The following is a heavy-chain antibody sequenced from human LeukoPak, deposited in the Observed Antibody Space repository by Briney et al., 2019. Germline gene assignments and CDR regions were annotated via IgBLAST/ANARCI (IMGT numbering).Heavy chain of an antibody. V-gene: IGHV3-21*01. D-gene: IGHD5-12*01. Sequence: PGGSLRLSCAASGFTFSSYSMNWVRQAPGKGLEWVSSISSSSSYIYYADSVKGRFTISRDNAKNSLYLQMNSLRAEDTAVYYCARQGRGYPCHTTHDAFDIWGQGTMVTVSS. CDR1: GFTFSSYS. CDR2: ISSSSSYI. CDR3: ARQGRGYPCHTTHDAFDI. J-gene: IGHJ3*02.